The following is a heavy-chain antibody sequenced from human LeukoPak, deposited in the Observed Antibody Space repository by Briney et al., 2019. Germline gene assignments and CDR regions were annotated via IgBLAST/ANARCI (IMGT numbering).Heavy chain of an antibody. V-gene: IGHV1-69*13. D-gene: IGHD6-19*01. CDR2: IIPIFGTA. Sequence: ASVKVSCKASGGTFSSYAISWVRQAPGQGLEWMGGIIPIFGTANYAQKFQGRVTITADESTSTAYMELSSLRSEDTAVYYCASDSLVHSSGWRRRDYYGMDVWGQGTTVTVSS. CDR1: GGTFSSYA. J-gene: IGHJ6*02. CDR3: ASDSLVHSSGWRRRDYYGMDV.